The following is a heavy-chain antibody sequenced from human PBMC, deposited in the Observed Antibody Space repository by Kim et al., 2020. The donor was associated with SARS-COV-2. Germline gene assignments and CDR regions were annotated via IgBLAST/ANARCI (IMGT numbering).Heavy chain of an antibody. CDR2: IYHSGNS. J-gene: IGHJ6*02. V-gene: IGHV4-31*03. CDR1: GGSISSGTYY. Sequence: SETLSLTCTVSGGSISSGTYYWSWIRQHPGKGLEWIGYIYHSGNSYYNPSLKSRVSMSVDTSKNQFFLKMTSVTAADTAIYYCARDRTPWGDGIDVWGQGTTATVSS. CDR3: ARDRTPWGDGIDV. D-gene: IGHD7-27*01.